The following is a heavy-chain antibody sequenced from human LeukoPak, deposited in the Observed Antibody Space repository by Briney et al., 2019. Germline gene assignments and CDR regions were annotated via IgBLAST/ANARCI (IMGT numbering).Heavy chain of an antibody. Sequence: SETLSLTCAVYGGSFSGYYLSWIRQPPGKGLEWIGEINHSGSTNYNPSLKSRVTISVDTSKNQFSLKLSSVTAADTAVYYCARGYYDFWSGYYVAGTLDHWGQGTLVTVSS. CDR3: ARGYYDFWSGYYVAGTLDH. CDR1: GGSFSGYY. D-gene: IGHD3-3*01. V-gene: IGHV4-34*01. J-gene: IGHJ4*02. CDR2: INHSGST.